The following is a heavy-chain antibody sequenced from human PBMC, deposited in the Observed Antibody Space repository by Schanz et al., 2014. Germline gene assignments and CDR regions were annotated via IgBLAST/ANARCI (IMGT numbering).Heavy chain of an antibody. CDR3: AKIERNED. CDR2: IKEDGSVK. Sequence: EVKLLESGGTLVQPGGSLRLSCAASTFTFSSDWMSWVRQAPGKGLEWVANIKEDGSVKDYVDSVKGQFTISRDNAKNTLYLQMNSLRAEDTAVYFCAKIERNEDWGQGTLVTVSS. V-gene: IGHV3-7*05. J-gene: IGHJ4*02. CDR1: TFTFSSDW. D-gene: IGHD1-1*01.